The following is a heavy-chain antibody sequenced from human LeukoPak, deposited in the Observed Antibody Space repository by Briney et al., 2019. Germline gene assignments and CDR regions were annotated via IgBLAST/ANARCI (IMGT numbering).Heavy chain of an antibody. CDR1: GASPY. V-gene: IGHV4-4*09. J-gene: IGHJ5*02. D-gene: IGHD3-10*01. CDR3: ARGYGWFDP. CDR2: MYSTTGPT. Sequence: SETLSLTCTVSGASPYWTWIRQPPGKGPEWNGYMYSTTGPTNSNPSLKSRVTMPLDTSKKRSYLKLSAVTGADTVVYYCARGYGWFDPWGEGILV.